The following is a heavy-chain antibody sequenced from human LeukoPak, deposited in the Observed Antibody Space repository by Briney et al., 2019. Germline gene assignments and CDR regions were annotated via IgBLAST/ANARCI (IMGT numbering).Heavy chain of an antibody. V-gene: IGHV1-3*01. D-gene: IGHD4-17*01. Sequence: ASVKVSFKASGYTFTSYAIQWVRQAPGQRLEWMGWIDAGNGKTKYSQNFQGRVTITRDTSATTAYMDLSSLRSEDTAVYYCARARWTSTATTYYLDHWGQGTLVTVSS. CDR3: ARARWTSTATTYYLDH. CDR1: GYTFTSYA. CDR2: IDAGNGKT. J-gene: IGHJ4*02.